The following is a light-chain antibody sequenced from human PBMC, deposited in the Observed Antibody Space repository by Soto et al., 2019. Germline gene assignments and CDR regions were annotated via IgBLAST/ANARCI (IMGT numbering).Light chain of an antibody. J-gene: IGKJ4*01. V-gene: IGKV1-5*03. CDR1: RSISSW. CDR2: KAS. Sequence: DIQMTQSPSTLSASLGDRVTITCRASRSISSWLAWYQQKPGKAPKLLIYKASTLQTGVPSRFSGSGSGTEFTLTISSLQPADFATYYCQQYNSNPLTFGGGTKVEIK. CDR3: QQYNSNPLT.